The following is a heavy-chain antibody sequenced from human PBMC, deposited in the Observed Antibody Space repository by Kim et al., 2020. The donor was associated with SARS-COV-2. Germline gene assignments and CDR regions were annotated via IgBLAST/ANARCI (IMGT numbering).Heavy chain of an antibody. Sequence: YADPVKGRFTLSRDNSTNALYLQMNILSPEDTALYYCAKKIVTGIFPFDYWGQGTLVTVSS. CDR3: AKKIVTGIFPFDY. V-gene: IGHV3-30*02. D-gene: IGHD2-21*02. J-gene: IGHJ4*02.